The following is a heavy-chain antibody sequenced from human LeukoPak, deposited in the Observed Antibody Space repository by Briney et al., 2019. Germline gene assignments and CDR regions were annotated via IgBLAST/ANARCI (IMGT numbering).Heavy chain of an antibody. CDR1: VVSFSDYY. D-gene: IGHD2/OR15-2a*01. J-gene: IGHJ4*02. Sequence: GGCLRLSCAAPVVSFSDYYMGWIRQAPGKGLGWVSVIYSIVITYYADSAKGRFTFSRDNSKNTLYLQMNSLRAEDTAVYYCARGIGYWGQGTLVTVSS. V-gene: IGHV3-53*01. CDR2: IYSIVIT. CDR3: ARGIGY.